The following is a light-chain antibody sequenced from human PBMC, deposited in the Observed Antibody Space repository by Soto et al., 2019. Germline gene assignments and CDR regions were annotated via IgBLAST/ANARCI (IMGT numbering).Light chain of an antibody. J-gene: IGKJ1*01. Sequence: EIVLTQHPGTLSMCAGERTSLSCRASQSLSSSSLAWYQQKPGQAPRLLIYATSPRATGIPARFSGSGSGTEFTLTISSLEPEDFAVYYCHQYRNSLAPFGQGTKVDIK. CDR1: QSLSSSS. V-gene: IGKV3-20*01. CDR3: HQYRNSLAP. CDR2: ATS.